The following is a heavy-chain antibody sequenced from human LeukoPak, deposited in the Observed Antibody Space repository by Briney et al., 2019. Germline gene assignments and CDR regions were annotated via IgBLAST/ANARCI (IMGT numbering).Heavy chain of an antibody. CDR2: MNPNSGNT. V-gene: IGHV1-8*01. CDR1: GYTFTSYD. Sequence: ASVKVSCKASGYTFTSYDINWVRQATGQGLEWMGWMNPNSGNTGCAQKFQGRVTMTRNTSISTAYMELSSLRSEDTAVYYCARERSIAARHFVYWGQGTLVTVSS. D-gene: IGHD6-6*01. CDR3: ARERSIAARHFVY. J-gene: IGHJ4*02.